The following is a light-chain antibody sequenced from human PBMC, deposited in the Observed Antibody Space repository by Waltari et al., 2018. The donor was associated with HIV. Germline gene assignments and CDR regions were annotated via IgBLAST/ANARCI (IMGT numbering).Light chain of an antibody. V-gene: IGLV1-44*01. CDR3: AAWDDSLNGWV. J-gene: IGLJ3*02. CDR1: RSHIGSNT. Sequence: QSVLTQPPSASGTPGQRVTISCSGSRSHIGSNTVSWYQQLPGTAPKLFIYSNKQRPSGVPDRFSGSKSGTSASLAISGLQSEDEADYYCAAWDDSLNGWVFGGGTKLTVV. CDR2: SNK.